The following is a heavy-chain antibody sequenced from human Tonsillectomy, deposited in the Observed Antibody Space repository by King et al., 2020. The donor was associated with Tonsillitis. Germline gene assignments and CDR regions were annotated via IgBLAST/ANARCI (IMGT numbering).Heavy chain of an antibody. J-gene: IGHJ4*02. D-gene: IGHD6-19*01. V-gene: IGHV3-23*04. CDR2: ISGSGGST. CDR1: GFSFSSYA. Sequence: QLVQSGGGLVQPGGSLRLSCAASGFSFSSYAMNWVRQAPGKGLEWVSTISGSGGSTYYADSVKGRFTNSRDNSNNTLCLQMDSLRAEDTAVYYCAKGGSGWYGGLDYWGQGSLVTVSS. CDR3: AKGGSGWYGGLDY.